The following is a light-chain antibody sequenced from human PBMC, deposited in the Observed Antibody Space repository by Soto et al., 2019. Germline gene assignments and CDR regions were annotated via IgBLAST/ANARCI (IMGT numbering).Light chain of an antibody. Sequence: EIVMTQSPATLSVSPGERVTLSCRASQSVRKHFAWYQQNPGQTPRLLFYGASTRATGLPARFSGSGSGAEFTRSISSLQYEDFAVYYCPQYDNWPTFGQGTRL. CDR3: PQYDNWPT. J-gene: IGKJ5*01. V-gene: IGKV3-15*01. CDR1: QSVRKH. CDR2: GAS.